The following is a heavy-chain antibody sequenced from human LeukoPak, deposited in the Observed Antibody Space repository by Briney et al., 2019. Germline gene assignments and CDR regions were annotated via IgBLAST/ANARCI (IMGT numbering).Heavy chain of an antibody. Sequence: GESLKISCKGSGYSFTSYWIGWVRQMPGKGLEWMGIIYPGDSDTRYSPSFQGQVTISADKSISTAYLQWSSLKASDTAMYYCARPAYYYDSSGYQDAFDIWGQGTMVTVSS. J-gene: IGHJ3*02. CDR3: ARPAYYYDSSGYQDAFDI. D-gene: IGHD3-22*01. CDR2: IYPGDSDT. V-gene: IGHV5-51*01. CDR1: GYSFTSYW.